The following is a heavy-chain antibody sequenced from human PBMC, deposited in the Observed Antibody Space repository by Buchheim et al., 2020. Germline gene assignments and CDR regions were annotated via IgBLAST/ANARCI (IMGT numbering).Heavy chain of an antibody. D-gene: IGHD6-19*01. V-gene: IGHV4-39*07. CDR2: IYYSGSA. CDR1: GDSVSSGSHF. CDR3: TRESRLSSGGIGWYSDF. Sequence: QLQLQESGPGLVKPSETLSLTCTVSGDSVSSGSHFWGWVRQSPGKGLDYIANIYYSGSAYYNPSLKSRVPISMDTSKNQISLGVTALTATDTAVYYCTRESRLSSGGIGWYSDFWGQGTL. J-gene: IGHJ4*02.